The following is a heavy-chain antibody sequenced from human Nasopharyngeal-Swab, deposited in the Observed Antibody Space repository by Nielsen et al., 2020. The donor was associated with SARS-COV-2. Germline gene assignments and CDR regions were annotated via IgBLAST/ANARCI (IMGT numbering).Heavy chain of an antibody. CDR3: ARVGVIYGSGAFDI. D-gene: IGHD3-10*01. CDR1: GFTFSSYA. J-gene: IGHJ3*02. V-gene: IGHV3-30-3*01. CDR2: ISYDGSNK. Sequence: GSLRLSCAASGFTFSSYAMHWVRQAPGKGLEWVAVISYDGSNKYYADSVKGRFTISRDNSKNTLYLQMNSLRAEDTAVYYCARVGVIYGSGAFDIWGQGTMVTVSS.